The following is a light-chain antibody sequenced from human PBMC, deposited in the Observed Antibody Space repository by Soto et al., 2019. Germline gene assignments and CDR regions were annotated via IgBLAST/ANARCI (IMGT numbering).Light chain of an antibody. J-gene: IGKJ1*01. V-gene: IGKV1-5*01. Sequence: DIQMTQSPSTLSASVGDRVTISCRASQSISDYLAWYQQKPGKAPKLLIYDASTLESGVPSRFTGSASGTEFTLTITSLDPDDFATYFCQQYDASSPWTFRQGTKVDIK. CDR3: QQYDASSPWT. CDR1: QSISDY. CDR2: DAS.